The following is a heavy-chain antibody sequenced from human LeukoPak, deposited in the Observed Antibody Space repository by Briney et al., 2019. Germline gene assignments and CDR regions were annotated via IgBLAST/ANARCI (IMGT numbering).Heavy chain of an antibody. V-gene: IGHV1-8*01. CDR2: MNSNSGNT. CDR3: AIIKATGDYFDY. CDR1: GYTFTSYD. J-gene: IGHJ4*02. Sequence: ASVKVSCKASGYTFTSYDINWVRQATGQGLEWMGWMNSNSGNTGYAQKFQGRVTMTRNTSISTAYMELSNLRSEDTAVYYCAIIKATGDYFDYWGQGTLVTVSS. D-gene: IGHD5-24*01.